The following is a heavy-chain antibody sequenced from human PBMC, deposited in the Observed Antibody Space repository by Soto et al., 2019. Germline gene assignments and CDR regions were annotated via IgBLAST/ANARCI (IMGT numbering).Heavy chain of an antibody. Sequence: ASVKVSCKASGYTFTSYAMHWVRQAPGQRLEWMGWINAGNGNTKYSQKFQGRVTITRDTSASTAYMELSSLRSEDTDVYYCARSQSSSSSGAVQDYWGQGTLVTVSS. CDR3: ARSQSSSSSGAVQDY. V-gene: IGHV1-3*01. CDR2: INAGNGNT. D-gene: IGHD6-6*01. CDR1: GYTFTSYA. J-gene: IGHJ4*02.